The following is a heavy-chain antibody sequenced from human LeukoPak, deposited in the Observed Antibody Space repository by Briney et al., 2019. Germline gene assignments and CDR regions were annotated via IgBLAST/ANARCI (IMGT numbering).Heavy chain of an antibody. J-gene: IGHJ5*02. CDR2: IYYSGST. D-gene: IGHD2-15*01. Sequence: SETLSLTCTVSGGSISSGGYYWSWIRQHPGKGLEWIGYIYYSGSTYCNPSLKSRVTISVDTSKNQFSLKLSSVTAADTAVYHCARVAYGGNWFDPWGQGTLVTVSS. CDR1: GGSISSGGYY. CDR3: ARVAYGGNWFDP. V-gene: IGHV4-31*03.